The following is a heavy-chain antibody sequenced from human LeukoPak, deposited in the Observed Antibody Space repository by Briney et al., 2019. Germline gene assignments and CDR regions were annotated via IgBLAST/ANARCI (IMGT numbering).Heavy chain of an antibody. CDR3: AIWGDYDVLTGYYVSDF. CDR1: GFIFSNYA. Sequence: QAGASLRLSRAASGFIFSNYAMYWVRQAAGKGLEWVSAISGRSNNTYYADSVKGRFTIFTDPSKNTLYLTMNSLRAVDTAVYYCAIWGDYDVLTGYYVSDFWGQGTLVTVSS. V-gene: IGHV3-23*01. CDR2: ISGRSNNT. J-gene: IGHJ4*02. D-gene: IGHD3-9*01.